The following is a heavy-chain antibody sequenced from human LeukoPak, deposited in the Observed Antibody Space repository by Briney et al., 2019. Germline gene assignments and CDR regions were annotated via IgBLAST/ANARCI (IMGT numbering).Heavy chain of an antibody. J-gene: IGHJ4*02. CDR1: GFTFSSYG. V-gene: IGHV3-33*01. CDR2: IWYDGSNK. CDR3: ARDMEAVAATVDY. Sequence: GGSLRLSCAASGFTFSSYGMHWVRQAPGKGLEWVAVIWYDGSNKYYADSVKGRFTISRDNSKNTLYLQMNSLRAEDTAVYYCARDMEAVAATVDYWGQGTLVTVSS. D-gene: IGHD6-19*01.